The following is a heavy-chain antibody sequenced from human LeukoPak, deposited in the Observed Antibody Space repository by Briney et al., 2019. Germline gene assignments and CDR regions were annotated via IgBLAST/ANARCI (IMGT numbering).Heavy chain of an antibody. CDR3: ARDRRGQMGLVGATYYFDY. V-gene: IGHV1-69*01. J-gene: IGHJ4*02. Sequence: GSSVKVSCKASGGTFSSYAISWVRQAPGQGLEWMGGIIPIFGTANYAQKFQGRVTITADESTSTAYMELSSLRSEDTAVYYCARDRRGQMGLVGATYYFDYWGQGTLVTVSS. D-gene: IGHD1-26*01. CDR2: IIPIFGTA. CDR1: GGTFSSYA.